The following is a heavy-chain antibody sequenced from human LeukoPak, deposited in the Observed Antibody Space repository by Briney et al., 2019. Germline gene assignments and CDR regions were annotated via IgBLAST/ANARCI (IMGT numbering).Heavy chain of an antibody. CDR1: GFTFSNAW. J-gene: IGHJ4*02. D-gene: IGHD6-19*01. Sequence: KPGGSLRLSCAASGFTFSNAWMSWVRQAPGKGLEWVGRIKNKTDGGTTDYAAPVKGRFTISRDDSKNTLYLQMNSLKTEDTAVYYCTTDLQQWPNDYWGQGTLVTVSS. CDR2: IKNKTDGGTT. CDR3: TTDLQQWPNDY. V-gene: IGHV3-15*01.